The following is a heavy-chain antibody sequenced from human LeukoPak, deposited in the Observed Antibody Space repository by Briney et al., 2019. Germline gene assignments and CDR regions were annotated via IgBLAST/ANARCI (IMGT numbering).Heavy chain of an antibody. J-gene: IGHJ6*02. CDR3: ASSTYAGYSWPYYYYGMDV. Sequence: GASVKVSCKASGGTFSSYAISWVRQAPGQGLEWMGGIIPIFGTANYAQKFQGRVTITTDESTSTAYMELRSLRSDDTAVYYCASSTYAGYSWPYYYYGMDVWAKGPRSPSP. V-gene: IGHV1-69*05. D-gene: IGHD5-18*01. CDR2: IIPIFGTA. CDR1: GGTFSSYA.